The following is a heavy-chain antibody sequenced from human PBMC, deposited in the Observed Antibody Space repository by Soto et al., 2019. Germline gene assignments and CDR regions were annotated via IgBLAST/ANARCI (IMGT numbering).Heavy chain of an antibody. D-gene: IGHD3-3*01. CDR1: GFTFSSYA. Sequence: EVQLLESGGGLVQPGGSLRLSCAASGFTFSSYAMSWVRQAPGKGLEWVSAISGSGGSTYYADSVKGRFTISRDNSKNTVYLQRNSLRADDTAVYYCAKDDFTIVGVVSDWFDPWGQGTLVTVSS. CDR3: AKDDFTIVGVVSDWFDP. V-gene: IGHV3-23*01. CDR2: ISGSGGST. J-gene: IGHJ5*02.